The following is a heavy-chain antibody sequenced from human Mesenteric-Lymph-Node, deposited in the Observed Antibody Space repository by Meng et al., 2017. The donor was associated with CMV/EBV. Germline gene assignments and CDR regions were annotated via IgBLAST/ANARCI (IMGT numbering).Heavy chain of an antibody. J-gene: IGHJ4*02. V-gene: IGHV4-34*01. Sequence: HQWGAGLLKPVEPLSVTCAVYGGSFSGYYWNWIRQSPEKGLEWIGEINHSGSTTYNPSFTSRIIISVDTSTNQISLNMSSVTAADTAVYYCARGSSYDILTGYFDYWGQGALVTVSS. CDR2: INHSGST. CDR3: ARGSSYDILTGYFDY. D-gene: IGHD3-9*01. CDR1: GGSFSGYY.